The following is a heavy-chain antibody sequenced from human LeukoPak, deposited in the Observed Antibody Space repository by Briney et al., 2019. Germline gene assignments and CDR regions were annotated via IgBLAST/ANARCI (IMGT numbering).Heavy chain of an antibody. J-gene: IGHJ4*02. V-gene: IGHV1-2*02. CDR3: ASQSFRGEWLLFY. D-gene: IGHD3-3*01. CDR1: GYTFTGYY. Sequence: ASVKVSCKASGYTFTGYYMHWVRQAPGQGLEWMGWINSNSGGTNYAQKFQGRVTMTRDTSISTAYMELSRLRSDDTAVYYCASQSFRGEWLLFYWGQGTLVTVSS. CDR2: INSNSGGT.